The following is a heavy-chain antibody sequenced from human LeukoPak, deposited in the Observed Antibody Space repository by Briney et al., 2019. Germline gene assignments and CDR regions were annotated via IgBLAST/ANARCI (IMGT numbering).Heavy chain of an antibody. V-gene: IGHV3-21*01. CDR2: ISTISTYI. CDR3: ARLFGGGFGKYYFDY. D-gene: IGHD3-10*01. J-gene: IGHJ4*02. Sequence: PGGSLRLSCAASGFSFSSYSMEWVRQAPGKGLEWVSSISTISTYIYYADSVKGRFTISRDNAKNSLYLQMNSLRAEDRAVYYCARLFGGGFGKYYFDYWGQGTLVTVSS. CDR1: GFSFSSYS.